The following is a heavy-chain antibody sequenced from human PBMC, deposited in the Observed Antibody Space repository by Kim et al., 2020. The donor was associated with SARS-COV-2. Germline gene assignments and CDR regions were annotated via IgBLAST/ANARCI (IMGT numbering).Heavy chain of an antibody. CDR3: ARVGITVGYGFDV. J-gene: IGHJ6*02. Sequence: GGSLRLSCSASGLIVTSHYMSWVRQAPGKGLECVSVIYNDGGTYYADSVKGRFSISRDNSKNTVYLQMTSLRGEDTAVYYCARVGITVGYGFDVWGQGTTVTVSS. D-gene: IGHD3-10*01. CDR2: IYNDGGT. CDR1: GLIVTSHY. V-gene: IGHV3-53*01.